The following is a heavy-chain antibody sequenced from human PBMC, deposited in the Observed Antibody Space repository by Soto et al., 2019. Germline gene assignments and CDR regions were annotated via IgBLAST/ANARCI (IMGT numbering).Heavy chain of an antibody. CDR3: ARIQYGYGYSYGPYWYFDL. Sequence: QVQLVQSGAEVKKPGSSVKVSCKASGGTFSSYAISWVRQAPGQGLEWRGGIIPIFGTAKYEQKFQGRVTITADKSTSTAYMELSSMRSEDTAVYYCARIQYGYGYSYGPYWYFDLWGRGTLVTVSS. V-gene: IGHV1-69*06. D-gene: IGHD5-18*01. J-gene: IGHJ2*01. CDR2: IIPIFGTA. CDR1: GGTFSSYA.